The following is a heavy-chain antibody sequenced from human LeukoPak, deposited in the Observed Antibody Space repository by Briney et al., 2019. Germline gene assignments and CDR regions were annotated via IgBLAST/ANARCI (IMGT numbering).Heavy chain of an antibody. J-gene: IGHJ4*02. Sequence: QPGGSLRLSCVASGFAFNLYSMTWVRQAPGKGLEWVSYIDGGTTRIYYADSVRGRFTISRDNARYSLYLQMNSLRDEDTAIYYCARDHYSRNDYWGQGTLVTVSS. V-gene: IGHV3-48*02. CDR3: ARDHYSRNDY. CDR2: IDGGTTRI. CDR1: GFAFNLYS. D-gene: IGHD6-13*01.